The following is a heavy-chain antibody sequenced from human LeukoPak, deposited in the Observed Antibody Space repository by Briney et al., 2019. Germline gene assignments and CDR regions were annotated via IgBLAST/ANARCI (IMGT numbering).Heavy chain of an antibody. J-gene: IGHJ4*02. D-gene: IGHD3-16*01. CDR3: ARPAFGGVIFFFDY. CDR1: GGSISSSTYY. CDR2: IYHSGST. V-gene: IGHV4-39*01. Sequence: SETLSLTCTVSGGSISSSTYYWGWIRQPPGKGLEWIGSIYHSGSTYYNPSLKSRVTISVDTSKNQFSLKLSSVTAADTAAYYCARPAFGGVIFFFDYWGQGTLVTVSS.